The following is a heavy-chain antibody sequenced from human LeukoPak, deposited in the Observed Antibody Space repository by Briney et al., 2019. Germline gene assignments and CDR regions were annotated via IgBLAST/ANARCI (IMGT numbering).Heavy chain of an antibody. CDR1: GFTFSNYW. Sequence: GGSLRLSCAASGFTFSNYWMTWVRQAPGRGLEWVANIEQDGNTKYYLDSVKGRFTISRDNAKNLVYLQMNSLRVEDAAVYYCARIGYSNSSLDYWGQGTLVTVSS. CDR2: IEQDGNTK. J-gene: IGHJ4*02. V-gene: IGHV3-7*01. CDR3: ARIGYSNSSLDY. D-gene: IGHD6-6*01.